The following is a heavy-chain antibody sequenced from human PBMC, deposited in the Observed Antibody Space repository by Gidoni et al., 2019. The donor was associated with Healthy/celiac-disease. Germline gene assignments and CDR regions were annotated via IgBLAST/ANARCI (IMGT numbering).Heavy chain of an antibody. J-gene: IGHJ4*02. CDR3: ARMLRLHFDY. D-gene: IGHD2-15*01. Sequence: QLQLQESGPGLVKPSETLSLTCPVSGGSISSSSYYWGWIRQPPGKGLEWIGSIYYSGSTYYNPSLKSRVTISVDTSKNQFSLKLSSVTAADTAVYYCARMLRLHFDYWGQGTLVTVSS. V-gene: IGHV4-39*01. CDR1: GGSISSSSYY. CDR2: IYYSGST.